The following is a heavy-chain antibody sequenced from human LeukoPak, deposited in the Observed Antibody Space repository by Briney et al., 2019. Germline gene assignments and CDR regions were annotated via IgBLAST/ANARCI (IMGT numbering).Heavy chain of an antibody. J-gene: IGHJ4*02. Sequence: PGGSLRLSCAASGFTFSSYAMSWVRQAPGKGLEWVSGISGSGDNTYYADSVKGRFTISRDKSKNTLYVQVNSLGTEDTAAYYCAKGSYYDSSGSFYFDYWGQGTLVTVSS. D-gene: IGHD3-22*01. CDR1: GFTFSSYA. V-gene: IGHV3-23*01. CDR3: AKGSYYDSSGSFYFDY. CDR2: ISGSGDNT.